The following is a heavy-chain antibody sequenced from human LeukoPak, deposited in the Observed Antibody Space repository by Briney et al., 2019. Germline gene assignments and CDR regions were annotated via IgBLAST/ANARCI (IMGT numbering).Heavy chain of an antibody. J-gene: IGHJ4*02. CDR1: GGSFSGYY. Sequence: SETLSLTCAVYGGSFSGYYRSWIRQPPGKGLEWIGEINHSGSTNYNPSLKSRVTTSVDTSKNQFSLKLSSVTAADTAVYYCAREGVVGAYGHFDYWGQGTLVTVSS. V-gene: IGHV4-34*01. D-gene: IGHD2-15*01. CDR3: AREGVVGAYGHFDY. CDR2: INHSGST.